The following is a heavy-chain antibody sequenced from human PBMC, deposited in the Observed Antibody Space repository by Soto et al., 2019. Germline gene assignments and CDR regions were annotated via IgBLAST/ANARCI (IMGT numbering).Heavy chain of an antibody. CDR2: ISSSSSTI. CDR3: ARAATYYDICRPS. CDR1: GFTFSSYS. V-gene: IGHV3-48*01. Sequence: SLRLSCAASGFTFSSYSMNWVRQAPGKGLEWVSYISSSSSTIYYADSVKGRFTISRDNAKNSLYLQMNSLRAEDTAVYYCARAATYYDICRPSWGKGTLVTVSS. D-gene: IGHD3-9*01. J-gene: IGHJ5*02.